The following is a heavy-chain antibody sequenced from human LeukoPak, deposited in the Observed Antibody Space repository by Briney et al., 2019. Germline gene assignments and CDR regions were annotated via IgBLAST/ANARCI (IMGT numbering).Heavy chain of an antibody. V-gene: IGHV3-23*01. CDR2: VRGSDAGT. CDR1: GFTFSSYA. CDR3: AKNRGGSYYSGSDY. Sequence: PGGSLRLSCAASGFTFSSYAMNWVRQAPGKGLEWVSAVRGSDAGTSYADSVKGRFTFSRDNSKNTLYLQMNSLRAEDTAVYYCAKNRGGSYYSGSDYWGQGTLVTVSS. D-gene: IGHD1-26*01. J-gene: IGHJ4*02.